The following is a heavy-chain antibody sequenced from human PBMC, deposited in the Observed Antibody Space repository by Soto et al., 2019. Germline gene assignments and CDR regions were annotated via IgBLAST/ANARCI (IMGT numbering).Heavy chain of an antibody. D-gene: IGHD3-10*01. Sequence: QVQLVQSGAEVKKPGSSVKVSCKASGGTFSSYAISWVRQAPGQGLEWMGGIIPIFGTANYAQKFQGRVTMTADESTRTAYMELSSLRFEDTAVYYCARHGFRGGTRRYGMDVWGQGTTVTVSS. CDR2: IIPIFGTA. CDR3: ARHGFRGGTRRYGMDV. J-gene: IGHJ6*02. V-gene: IGHV1-69*12. CDR1: GGTFSSYA.